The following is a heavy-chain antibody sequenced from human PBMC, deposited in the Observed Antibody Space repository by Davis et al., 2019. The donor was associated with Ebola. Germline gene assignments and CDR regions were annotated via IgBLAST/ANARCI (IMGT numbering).Heavy chain of an antibody. CDR2: VNPSGGST. CDR3: ASGTYYGSGSYIDY. Sequence: AASVKVSCKAFGYTFTSYYIHWVRQAPGQGLEWMGIVNPSGGSTTYAQKFQGRVTMTRDTSTSTAYMELSSLRSEDTAVYYCASGTYYGSGSYIDYWGQGTLVTVSS. V-gene: IGHV1-46*01. D-gene: IGHD3-10*01. J-gene: IGHJ4*02. CDR1: GYTFTSYY.